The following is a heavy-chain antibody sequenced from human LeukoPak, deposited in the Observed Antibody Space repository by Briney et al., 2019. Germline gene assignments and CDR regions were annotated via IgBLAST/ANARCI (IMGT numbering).Heavy chain of an antibody. CDR2: ISYDGSNK. CDR3: VMVVASTTNWFDP. J-gene: IGHJ5*02. CDR1: GFAFSSYG. V-gene: IGHV3-30*03. D-gene: IGHD2-15*01. Sequence: GGSLRLSCAASGFAFSSYGMHWVRQAPGKGLEWLAVISYDGSNKYYADSVKGRFTISRDNGKNSLYLQMNSLRTEDTAVYYCVMVVASTTNWFDPWGQGTLVTVSS.